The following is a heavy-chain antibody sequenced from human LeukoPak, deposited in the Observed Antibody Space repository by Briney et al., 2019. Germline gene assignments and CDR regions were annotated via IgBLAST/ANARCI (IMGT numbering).Heavy chain of an antibody. Sequence: WASVKVSCKASGGTFSSYAISWVRQAPGQGLEWMGGIIPIFGTANYAQKFQGRVTITVDESTSTAYMELSSLRSEDTAVYYCARDSDEYLGWFDPWGQGTLVTVSS. CDR2: IIPIFGTA. J-gene: IGHJ5*02. V-gene: IGHV1-69*13. CDR1: GGTFSSYA. CDR3: ARDSDEYLGWFDP. D-gene: IGHD2/OR15-2a*01.